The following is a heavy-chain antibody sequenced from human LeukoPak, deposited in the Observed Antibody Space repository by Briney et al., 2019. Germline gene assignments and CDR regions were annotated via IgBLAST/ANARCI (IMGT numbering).Heavy chain of an antibody. Sequence: ASVRVSCKASGYTFIDYYMHWVRRAPGQGLEWMGWINPNNGGTNYAQKFQGRVTMTRDTSISTAYMELSRLTSDDTAIYYCARGVLAGYDSSGYPFYNWFDPWGQGTLVTVSS. CDR2: INPNNGGT. CDR1: GYTFIDYY. D-gene: IGHD3-22*01. CDR3: ARGVLAGYDSSGYPFYNWFDP. J-gene: IGHJ5*02. V-gene: IGHV1-2*02.